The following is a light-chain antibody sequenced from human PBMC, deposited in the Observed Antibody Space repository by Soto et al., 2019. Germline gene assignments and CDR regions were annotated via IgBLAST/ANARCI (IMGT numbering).Light chain of an antibody. Sequence: QSALTQPPSASGSPGQSVTISCTGTSSDVGGYNYVSWYQQYPGKAPKLMISEVSKRPSGVPDRFSGSKSGNMASLTVSGLQAEDEADYYCSSFAGNNNLVFGGGTKLTVL. J-gene: IGLJ2*01. CDR2: EVS. V-gene: IGLV2-8*01. CDR1: SSDVGGYNY. CDR3: SSFAGNNNLV.